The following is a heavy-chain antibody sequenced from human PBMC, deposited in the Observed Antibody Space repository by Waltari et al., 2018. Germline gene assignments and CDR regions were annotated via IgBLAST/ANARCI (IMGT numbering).Heavy chain of an antibody. D-gene: IGHD5-18*01. J-gene: IGHJ4*03. CDR3: ASLGIQLWLRPDRDY. V-gene: IGHV4-34*01. Sequence: QVQLQRWGAGLLKPSETLSLTCAVYGGSFSGYYWSWLRQPPGKGREWIGEINHSGSTNYNPSLKSRVTISGDTSKNQFSLKLSSVTAADTAVYYCASLGIQLWLRPDRDYWGQGTTVTVSS. CDR1: GGSFSGYY. CDR2: INHSGST.